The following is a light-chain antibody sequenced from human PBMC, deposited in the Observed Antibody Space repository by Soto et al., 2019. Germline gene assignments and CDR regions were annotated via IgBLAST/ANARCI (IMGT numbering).Light chain of an antibody. Sequence: QSVLTQPPSASGTPGQRVTISCSGSSSNIGSNTVNWYQQLPGTAPKLLIYSNNQPPSGVPDRFSGSKSGTSASLAISGLKSEDEADYYCAAWDDSLNGVVFGGGTKLTVL. J-gene: IGLJ2*01. CDR1: SSNIGSNT. V-gene: IGLV1-44*01. CDR3: AAWDDSLNGVV. CDR2: SNN.